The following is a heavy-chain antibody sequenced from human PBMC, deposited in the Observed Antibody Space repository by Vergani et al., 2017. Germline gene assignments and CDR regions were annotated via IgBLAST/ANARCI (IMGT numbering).Heavy chain of an antibody. Sequence: QVTLKESGPVLVKPTETLTLTCTVSGFSLSNARMGVIWIRQPPGKALEWLAHIFSNDEKSYSTSLKSRLTISKDTSKSQVVLTMTNMDPVDTATYYCARSDCSGGSCYRLDPWGQGTLVTVSS. D-gene: IGHD2-15*01. J-gene: IGHJ5*02. CDR1: GFSLSNARMG. V-gene: IGHV2-26*01. CDR3: ARSDCSGGSCYRLDP. CDR2: IFSNDEK.